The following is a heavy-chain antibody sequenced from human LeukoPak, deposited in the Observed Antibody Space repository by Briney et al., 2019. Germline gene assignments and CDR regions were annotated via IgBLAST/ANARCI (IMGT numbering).Heavy chain of an antibody. CDR3: ARHAYYDILTGYYGDAFDI. J-gene: IGHJ3*02. Sequence: PSETLSLTCAVYGGSFSGYYWSWIRQPPGKGLEWIGEINHSGSTNYNPSLKSRVTISVDTSKNQFSLKLSSVTAADTAVYYCARHAYYDILTGYYGDAFDIWGQGTMVTVSS. CDR2: INHSGST. V-gene: IGHV4-34*01. CDR1: GGSFSGYY. D-gene: IGHD3-9*01.